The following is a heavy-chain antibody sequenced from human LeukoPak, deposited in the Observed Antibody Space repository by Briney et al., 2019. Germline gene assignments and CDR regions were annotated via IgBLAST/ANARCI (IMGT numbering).Heavy chain of an antibody. J-gene: IGHJ3*02. V-gene: IGHV1-46*01. CDR1: GYTFTSYY. D-gene: IGHD3-10*01. CDR2: INPSGGST. CDR3: ARATMVRGADDAFDI. Sequence: GASVKVSCKASGYTFTSYYMHWVRQAPGQGLEWMGIINPSGGSTSCAQKFQGRVTMTRDTSTSTVYMELSSLRSEDTAVYYCARATMVRGADDAFDIWGQGTMVTVSS.